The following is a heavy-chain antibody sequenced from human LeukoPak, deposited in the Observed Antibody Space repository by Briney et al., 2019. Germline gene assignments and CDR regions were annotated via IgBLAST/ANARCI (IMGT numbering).Heavy chain of an antibody. Sequence: GRSLRLSCAASGFTFSSYGMHWVRQAPGKGLEWVAVISYDGSNKYYADSVKGRFTISRDNSKNTLYLQMNSLRAEDTAVYYCAKDGRIAAVKDYWDQGTLVTVSS. CDR2: ISYDGSNK. CDR1: GFTFSSYG. J-gene: IGHJ4*02. D-gene: IGHD6-25*01. CDR3: AKDGRIAAVKDY. V-gene: IGHV3-30*18.